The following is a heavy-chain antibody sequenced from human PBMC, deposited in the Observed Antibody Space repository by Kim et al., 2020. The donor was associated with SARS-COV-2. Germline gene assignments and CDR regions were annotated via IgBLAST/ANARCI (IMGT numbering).Heavy chain of an antibody. J-gene: IGHJ4*02. CDR3: ARLRDNNGFYFDY. Sequence: GGSLRLSCAASGFTFNNYWMTWVRQAPGKGLEWVANIKQDGSQIYYMGSVKGRFTVSRDNAKNSLYLQMNSLWAEDTAVYYCARLRDNNGFYFDYWGQGT. V-gene: IGHV3-7*01. CDR1: GFTFNNYW. CDR2: IKQDGSQI. D-gene: IGHD5-12*01.